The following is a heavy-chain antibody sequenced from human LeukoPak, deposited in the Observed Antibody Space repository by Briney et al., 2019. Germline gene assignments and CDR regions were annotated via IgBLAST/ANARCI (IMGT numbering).Heavy chain of an antibody. CDR3: ARDQVQLCSSGSCYVIDN. V-gene: IGHV3-30*04. D-gene: IGHD2-15*01. Sequence: QPGGSLRLSCAASGFTFDLYAMHWVRQAPGRGLEWVAVMSYDGSNKYYADSVKGRFTISRDNFQNTLHLQMSSLRVADTAVYYCARDQVQLCSSGSCYVIDNWGPGTLVAVSS. CDR2: MSYDGSNK. CDR1: GFTFDLYA. J-gene: IGHJ4*02.